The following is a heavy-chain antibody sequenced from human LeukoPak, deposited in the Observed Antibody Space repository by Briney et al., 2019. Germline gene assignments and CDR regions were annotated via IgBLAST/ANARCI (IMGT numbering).Heavy chain of an antibody. CDR1: GGSISSYY. CDR2: IYYSGST. V-gene: IGHV4-59*01. CDR3: ARSGAAAQTYYYYYHMDV. J-gene: IGHJ6*03. D-gene: IGHD6-13*01. Sequence: PSETLSLTCTVSGGSISSYYWSWIRQPPGKGLEWIGYIYYSGSTNYNPSLKSRVTISVDTSKNQFSLKLSSVTAADTAVYYCARSGAAAQTYYYYYHMDVWGKGTTVTVSS.